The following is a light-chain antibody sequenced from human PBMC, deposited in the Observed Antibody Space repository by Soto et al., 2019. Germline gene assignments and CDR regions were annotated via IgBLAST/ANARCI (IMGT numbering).Light chain of an antibody. V-gene: IGKV3-15*01. J-gene: IGKJ4*01. Sequence: EIVMTQSPATLSVSPGEGATLSCKASQNVYNNLAWYQQRPGQPPRLLIYDASTRATGISARFSGSGYGTEFTLAISSPQSEDFAVYFCQQCRNWPVTFGGGTKVEIK. CDR1: QNVYNN. CDR2: DAS. CDR3: QQCRNWPVT.